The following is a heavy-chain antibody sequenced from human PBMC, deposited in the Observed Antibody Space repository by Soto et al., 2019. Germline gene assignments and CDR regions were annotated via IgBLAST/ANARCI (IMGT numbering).Heavy chain of an antibody. CDR2: ISDSGDRT. J-gene: IGHJ3*01. Sequence: EVQLMESGGGLVQPGGSLRLSCASSGFTLSMSAVNWVRQAPGKGLEWVSYISDSGDRTYYADSVKGRFTISRDRSKNTVSLQMDRVRGEDTAVSYCSKDRGLIVKAVDAFAVWGQGTKVTVYS. V-gene: IGHV3-23*01. D-gene: IGHD3-16*02. CDR1: GFTLSMSA. CDR3: SKDRGLIVKAVDAFAV.